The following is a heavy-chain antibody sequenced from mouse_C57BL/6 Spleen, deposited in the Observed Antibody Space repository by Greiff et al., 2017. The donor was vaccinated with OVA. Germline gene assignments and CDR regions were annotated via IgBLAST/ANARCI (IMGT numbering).Heavy chain of an antibody. CDR1: GFTFSDSG. CDR2: ISRGSSTI. Sequence: EVMLVESGGGLVKPGGSLKLSCAASGFTFSDSGMHWVRQAPEKGLEWVAYISRGSSTIYYADTVKGRFTLSRDNAKNTLFLQMTSLRSEDTAMDYCARREAIVAPYAMDYWGQGTSVTVSS. CDR3: ARREAIVAPYAMDY. V-gene: IGHV5-17*01. J-gene: IGHJ4*01. D-gene: IGHD1-1*01.